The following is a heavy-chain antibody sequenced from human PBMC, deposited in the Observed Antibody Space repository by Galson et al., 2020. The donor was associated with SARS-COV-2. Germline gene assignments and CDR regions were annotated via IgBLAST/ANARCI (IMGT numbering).Heavy chain of an antibody. CDR1: GYTFTSYD. J-gene: IGHJ6*02. CDR3: ARAGAVRCFDWLAAYYGMDV. CDR2: MNPNSGNT. D-gene: IGHD3-9*01. V-gene: IGHV1-8*01. Sequence: ASVKVSCKASGYTFTSYDINWVRQATGQGLEWMGWMNPNSGNTGYDQKYQGRVTMPRNTSISTAYMELSSLRSEDTAVYYCARAGAVRCFDWLAAYYGMDVWGQGTTVTVSS.